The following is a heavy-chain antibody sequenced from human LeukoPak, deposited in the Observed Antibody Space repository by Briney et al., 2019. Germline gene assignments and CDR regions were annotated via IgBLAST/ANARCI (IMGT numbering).Heavy chain of an antibody. D-gene: IGHD2-21*02. V-gene: IGHV3-53*01. CDR3: ARDLGDSIDY. CDR1: GFIVSNNY. J-gene: IGHJ4*02. Sequence: PGGSLRLSCVASGFIVSNNYMSWVRQAPGKGLEWVSVLYNAGSTYYAESVKGRFTISRDNSKNTLYLQMYSLRAEDTAVYYCARDLGDSIDYWGQGTLVTVSS. CDR2: LYNAGST.